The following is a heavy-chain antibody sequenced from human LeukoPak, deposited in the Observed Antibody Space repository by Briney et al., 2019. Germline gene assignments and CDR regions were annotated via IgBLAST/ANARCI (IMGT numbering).Heavy chain of an antibody. CDR2: LRSDGKTD. J-gene: IGHJ3*02. V-gene: IGHV3-30*02. Sequence: GGSLRLSCEASGFSLSSYDIHWVRQTPGKGLEWVAFLRSDGKTDNYADSVKGRFTLSRDSSRNTMYLQVNSLRPEDTAVYYCARDLWASDGTGICYHGLVDGFEIWGQGTMVTVSS. D-gene: IGHD3-16*01. CDR3: ARDLWASDGTGICYHGLVDGFEI. CDR1: GFSLSSYD.